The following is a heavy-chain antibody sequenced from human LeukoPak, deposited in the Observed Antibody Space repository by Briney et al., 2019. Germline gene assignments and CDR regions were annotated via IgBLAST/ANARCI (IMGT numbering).Heavy chain of an antibody. J-gene: IGHJ4*02. CDR2: ISSSSSTI. CDR1: GFTFSSYS. Sequence: GGSLRLSCAASGFTFSSYSMNWVRQAPGKGLEWVSYISSSSSTIYYADSVKGRFTISRDNAKNSLYLQMNSLRAEDTAVYYCARSNWGSGGPFDYWGQGTLVTVSS. V-gene: IGHV3-48*01. CDR3: ARSNWGSGGPFDY. D-gene: IGHD7-27*01.